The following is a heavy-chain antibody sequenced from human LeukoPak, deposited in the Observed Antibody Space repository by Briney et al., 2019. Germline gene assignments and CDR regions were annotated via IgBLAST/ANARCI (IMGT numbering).Heavy chain of an antibody. D-gene: IGHD3-10*01. CDR3: ARVDHGSGSYFAGFDY. J-gene: IGHJ4*02. V-gene: IGHV4-34*01. CDR2: INHSGST. CDR1: GGSFSGYY. Sequence: SETLSLTCAVYGGSFSGYYWSWIRQPPGKGLEWIGEINHSGSTNYNPSLKSRVTISVDTSKNQFSLKLSSVTAADTAVYHCARVDHGSGSYFAGFDYWGQGTLVTVSS.